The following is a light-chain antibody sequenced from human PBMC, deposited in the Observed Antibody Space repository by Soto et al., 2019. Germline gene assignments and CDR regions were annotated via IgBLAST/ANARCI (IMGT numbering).Light chain of an antibody. CDR3: SSYTSSSSYV. V-gene: IGLV2-14*01. CDR1: SSDVGGYNY. CDR2: DVS. J-gene: IGLJ1*01. Sequence: QSVLTQPGSVSGSPGQSITISCTGTSSDVGGYNYVSWYQQHPGKAPKLMIYDVSNRPSGVSNRFSGSKSGNTASLTISGLQAEDEADYYCSSYTSSSSYVFGTG.